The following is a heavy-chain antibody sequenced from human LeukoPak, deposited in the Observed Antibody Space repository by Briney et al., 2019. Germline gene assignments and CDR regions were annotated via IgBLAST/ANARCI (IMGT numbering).Heavy chain of an antibody. CDR2: INPNSGGT. CDR3: ARVHRTYYYYGMDV. CDR1: GYTFTGYY. J-gene: IGHJ6*02. Sequence: ASVKVSCKASGYTFTGYYMHWVRQAPGQGLEWMGWINPNSGGTNYAQKFQGRVTMTRNTSISTAYMELSSLRSEDTAVYYCARVHRTYYYYGMDVWGQGTTVTVSS. V-gene: IGHV1-2*02.